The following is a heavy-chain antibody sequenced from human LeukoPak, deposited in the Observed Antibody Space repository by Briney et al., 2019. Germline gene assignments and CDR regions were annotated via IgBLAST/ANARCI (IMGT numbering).Heavy chain of an antibody. CDR2: ISSSSSYI. Sequence: GGSLRLSCAASGFTFSSYSMNWVRQAPGKGLEWVSSISSSSSYIYYADSVKGRFTISRDNAKNSLYLQMNSLRVEDTAMYYCARAWGNDYDLNYWGQGTLVTVSS. CDR3: ARAWGNDYDLNY. D-gene: IGHD3-3*01. V-gene: IGHV3-21*01. J-gene: IGHJ4*02. CDR1: GFTFSSYS.